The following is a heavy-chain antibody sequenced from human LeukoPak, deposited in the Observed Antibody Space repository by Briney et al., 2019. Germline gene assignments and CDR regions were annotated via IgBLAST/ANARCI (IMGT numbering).Heavy chain of an antibody. Sequence: ASVKVSCKASGYTFTSYGISWVRQAPGQGLEWMGIINPSGGSTSYAQKFQGRVTMTRDMSTSTVYMELSSLRSEDTAVYYCAREAYCSGGSCYSNDPWGQGTLVTVSS. CDR2: INPSGGST. J-gene: IGHJ5*02. D-gene: IGHD2-15*01. CDR3: AREAYCSGGSCYSNDP. V-gene: IGHV1-46*01. CDR1: GYTFTSYG.